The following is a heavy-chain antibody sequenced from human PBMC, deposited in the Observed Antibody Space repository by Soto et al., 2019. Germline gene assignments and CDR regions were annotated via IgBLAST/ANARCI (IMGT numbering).Heavy chain of an antibody. CDR2: CDPEDGET. D-gene: IGHD1-26*01. Sequence: QVQLVQSGAEVKKPGASVKVSCKVSGYTLTELSMHWVRQAPGKGLEWMGGCDPEDGETICAQKCQGRVTMTEDPSKXTAYMELSSLRSEDMAVYYCAAPSVEATGYYSMDVWGQGTTVTVSS. CDR1: GYTLTELS. V-gene: IGHV1-24*01. CDR3: AAPSVEATGYYSMDV. J-gene: IGHJ6*02.